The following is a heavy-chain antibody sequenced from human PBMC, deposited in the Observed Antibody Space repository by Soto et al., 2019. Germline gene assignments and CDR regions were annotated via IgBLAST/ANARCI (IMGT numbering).Heavy chain of an antibody. D-gene: IGHD3-22*01. CDR2: ISSYNDKT. Sequence: QVQLVQSGAEVKKPGASVKVSCKTSGYTFRTYGISWVRQAPGQGLEWMGWISSYNDKTKYSQKIEVRATMTTDTFTSTAYLELRSLRADDTAVYYCARDSHDYDSSYWYFDFWGRGTLVTVSS. J-gene: IGHJ2*01. CDR1: GYTFRTYG. CDR3: ARDSHDYDSSYWYFDF. V-gene: IGHV1-18*01.